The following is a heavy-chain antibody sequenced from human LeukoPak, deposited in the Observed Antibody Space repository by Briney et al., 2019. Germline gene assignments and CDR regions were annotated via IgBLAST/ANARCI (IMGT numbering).Heavy chain of an antibody. CDR1: GYTFTISG. V-gene: IGHV1-18*01. Sequence: ASVNVCLNCAGYTFTISGFSWVWHAPGQGLEWMGWISAYNGNTNYAQKLQGRVTMTTDTSTSTAYMELRSLRSDDTAVYYCARGLGDDYWGQGTLVTVSS. CDR3: ARGLGDDY. CDR2: ISAYNGNT. D-gene: IGHD2-21*01. J-gene: IGHJ4*02.